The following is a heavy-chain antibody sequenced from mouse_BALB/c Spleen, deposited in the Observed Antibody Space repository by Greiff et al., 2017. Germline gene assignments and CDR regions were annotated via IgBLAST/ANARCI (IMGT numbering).Heavy chain of an antibody. D-gene: IGHD2-3*01. CDR3: ARDRDGYYVGFDY. CDR2: IRNKANGYTT. Sequence: EVQRVVSGGGLVQPGGSLRLSCATSGFTLTDYYMSWVRQPPGKALEWLGFIRNKANGYTTEYSASVKGRFTISRDNSQSILYLQMNTLRAEDSATYYCARDRDGYYVGFDYWGQGTLVTVSA. V-gene: IGHV7-3*02. CDR1: GFTLTDYY. J-gene: IGHJ3*01.